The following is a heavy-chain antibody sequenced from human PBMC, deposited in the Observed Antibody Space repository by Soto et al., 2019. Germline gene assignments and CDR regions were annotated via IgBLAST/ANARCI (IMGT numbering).Heavy chain of an antibody. CDR2: ISRDGRST. CDR1: GFTFDDYS. D-gene: IGHD1-26*01. Sequence: EVQLVESGGVVVQPGESLRLSCAASGFTFDDYSMHWVRQAPGKGLEWVSLISRDGRSTYYADSVKGRFTVSRDNSKNSLYLQMNSLTTEDTAFYYCGKDGAITDYTYLDYWGQGALVTVSS. J-gene: IGHJ4*02. V-gene: IGHV3-43*01. CDR3: GKDGAITDYTYLDY.